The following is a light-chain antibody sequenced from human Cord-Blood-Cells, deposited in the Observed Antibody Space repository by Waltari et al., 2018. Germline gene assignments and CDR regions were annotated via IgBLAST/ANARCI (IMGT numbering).Light chain of an antibody. CDR2: EGS. CDR3: CSYAGSSTSWV. Sequence: QSALPQPASVSGSPGPSITISCTGTSSDVGRYNLVSWYQQHPGKAPKLMIYEGSKRPSGVSNRFSGSKSGNTASLTISGLQAEDEADYYCCSYAGSSTSWVFGGGTKLTVL. CDR1: SSDVGRYNL. V-gene: IGLV2-23*01. J-gene: IGLJ3*02.